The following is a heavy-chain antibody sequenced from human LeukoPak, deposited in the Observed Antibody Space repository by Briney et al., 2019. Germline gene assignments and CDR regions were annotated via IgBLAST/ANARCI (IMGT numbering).Heavy chain of an antibody. J-gene: IGHJ6*02. CDR1: GFTFSSYS. CDR3: ARAPAGDTIFGVVTHYYYYYGMDV. Sequence: GGSLRLSCAASGFTFSSYSMNWVRQAPGKGLEWVSSISSSSSYIYYADSVKGRFTISRDNAKNSLYLQMNSLRAEDTAVYYCARAPAGDTIFGVVTHYYYYYGMDVWGQGTTVTVSS. V-gene: IGHV3-21*01. D-gene: IGHD3-3*01. CDR2: ISSSSSYI.